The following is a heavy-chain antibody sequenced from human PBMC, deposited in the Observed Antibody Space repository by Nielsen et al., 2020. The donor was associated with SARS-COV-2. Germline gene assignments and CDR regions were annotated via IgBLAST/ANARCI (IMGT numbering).Heavy chain of an antibody. CDR2: IIPIFGTA. CDR3: ARSGYDYVYFDY. D-gene: IGHD5-12*01. V-gene: IGHV1-69*13. CDR1: GGTFSSYA. J-gene: IGHJ4*02. Sequence: SVKVSCKASGGTFSSYAISWVRQAPGQGLEWMGGIIPIFGTANYAQKFQGRATITADESTSTAYMELSSLRSEDTAVYYCARSGYDYVYFDYWGQGTLVTVSS.